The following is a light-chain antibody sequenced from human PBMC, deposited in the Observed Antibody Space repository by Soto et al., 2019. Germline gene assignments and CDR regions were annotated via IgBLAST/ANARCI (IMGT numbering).Light chain of an antibody. CDR3: QQGYSTPIT. V-gene: IGKV1-39*01. Sequence: DIQMTQSPSSLSASVGDRVTITCRASQSIHNYLYWYQQKPGKAPKLLIYAASSFQSGVPSRFSGSGSGTDFTLTISSLQPEDFATYYCQQGYSTPITFGQGTHLEIK. J-gene: IGKJ5*01. CDR1: QSIHNY. CDR2: AAS.